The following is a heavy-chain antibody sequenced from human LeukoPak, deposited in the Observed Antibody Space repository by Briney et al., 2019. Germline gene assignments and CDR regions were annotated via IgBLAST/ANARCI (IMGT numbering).Heavy chain of an antibody. CDR1: GGSISSCSYY. CDR2: IYTSGST. CDR3: ARSIIVGATGWFDP. V-gene: IGHV4-61*02. Sequence: SETLSLTCTVSGGSISSCSYYWSWIRQPAGKGLEWIGRIYTSGSTNYNPSLKSRVTISVDTSKNQFSLKLSSVTAADTAVYYCARSIIVGATGWFDPWGQGTLVNVSS. J-gene: IGHJ5*02. D-gene: IGHD1-26*01.